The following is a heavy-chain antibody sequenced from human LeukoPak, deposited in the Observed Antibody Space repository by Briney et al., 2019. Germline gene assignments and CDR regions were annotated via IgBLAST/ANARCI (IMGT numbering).Heavy chain of an antibody. V-gene: IGHV3-66*01. CDR3: AREAYCSGGSCYPSYDY. CDR1: GFTVSSNY. D-gene: IGHD2-15*01. Sequence: GGSLRLSCAASGFTVSSNYMSWVRQAPGKGLEWVSVIYSGGSTYYADSVKGRFTISRDNSKNTLYLQMNSLRAGDTAVYYCAREAYCSGGSCYPSYDYWGQGTLVTVSS. J-gene: IGHJ4*02. CDR2: IYSGGST.